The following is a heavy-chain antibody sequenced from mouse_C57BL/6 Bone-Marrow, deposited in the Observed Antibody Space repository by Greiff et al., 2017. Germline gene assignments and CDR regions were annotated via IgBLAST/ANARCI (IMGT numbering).Heavy chain of an antibody. V-gene: IGHV1-53*01. D-gene: IGHD2-4*01. CDR3: AREVDYEGGNY. CDR1: GYTFTSYW. CDR2: INPSNGGT. J-gene: IGHJ2*01. Sequence: QVQLLQPGTELVKPGASVKLSCKASGYTFTSYWMPWVKQRPGKGLEWLGNINPSNGGTNYNEKFKSKATLTVDKSSSTAYMQLSSLTSEDSAVYYGAREVDYEGGNYWGQGTTLTVSS.